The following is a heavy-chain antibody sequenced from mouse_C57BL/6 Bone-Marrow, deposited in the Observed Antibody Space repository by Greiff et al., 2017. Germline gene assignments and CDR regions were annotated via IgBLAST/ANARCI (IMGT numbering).Heavy chain of an antibody. J-gene: IGHJ1*03. CDR2: INYDGSST. Sequence: EVKLVESEGGLVQPGSSMKLSCTASGFTFSDYYMAWVRQVPEKGLEWVANINYDGSSTYYLDSLKSRFIISRDNAKNILYLQMSSLKSEDTATYYCARYYYGSRGYFDVWGTGTTVTVSS. D-gene: IGHD1-1*01. CDR3: ARYYYGSRGYFDV. CDR1: GFTFSDYY. V-gene: IGHV5-16*01.